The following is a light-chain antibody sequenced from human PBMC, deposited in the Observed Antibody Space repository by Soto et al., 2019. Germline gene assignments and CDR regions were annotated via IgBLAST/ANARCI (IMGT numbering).Light chain of an antibody. CDR1: QTISTY. Sequence: IQMTQSPSSLSASIGDRVTITCRASQTISTYLNWYRQRPGKAPESLIYGASSVRTGVPSTLSASGSGTDFTLTISSLQPEDFATYYCQQSYTTPWTVGQGTKVDIK. CDR3: QQSYTTPWT. J-gene: IGKJ1*01. CDR2: GAS. V-gene: IGKV1-39*01.